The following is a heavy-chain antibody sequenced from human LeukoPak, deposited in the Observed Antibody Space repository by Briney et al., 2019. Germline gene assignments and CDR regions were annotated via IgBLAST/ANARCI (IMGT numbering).Heavy chain of an antibody. J-gene: IGHJ4*02. CDR3: AGEAGSYGPVVY. Sequence: GGSLRLSSAASGFTFSDHYMYWVRQAPGKGLEWVGRCRNKANSYTTEYAASVEGRFTISRDDSKNSLYLQMNSLKAEDTAVYYCAGEAGSYGPVVYWGQGTLVTVSS. V-gene: IGHV3-72*01. D-gene: IGHD3-10*01. CDR1: GFTFSDHY. CDR2: CRNKANSYTT.